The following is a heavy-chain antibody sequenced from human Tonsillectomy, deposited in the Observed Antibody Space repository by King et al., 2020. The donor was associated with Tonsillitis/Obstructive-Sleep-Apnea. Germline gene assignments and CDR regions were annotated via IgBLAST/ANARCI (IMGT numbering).Heavy chain of an antibody. CDR1: GGSFSSYA. J-gene: IGHJ5*02. CDR3: ARGFTDYDFWSGYWFDP. V-gene: IGHV1-69*10. D-gene: IGHD3-3*01. Sequence: QLVQSGAEVKRLGSSVKVSCKASGGSFSSYAISWVRQAPGRGLEWMGGIIPVLGQAHYAQNFQGRVTITADTSTTTAYMELSSLRSEDTAVYYCARGFTDYDFWSGYWFDPWGQGTLVTVSS. CDR2: IIPVLGQA.